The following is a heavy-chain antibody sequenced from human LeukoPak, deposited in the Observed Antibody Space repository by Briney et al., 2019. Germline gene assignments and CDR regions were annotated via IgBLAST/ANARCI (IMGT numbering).Heavy chain of an antibody. V-gene: IGHV3-23*01. J-gene: IGHJ4*02. CDR2: ISGSGDST. CDR1: GFTVSSNY. Sequence: GGSLRLSCAASGFTVSSNYMSWVRQAPGKGLEWVSAISGSGDSTYYADSVKGRFTISRDNSKNTLYLQMNSLRAEDTAVYYCAKGVVVVAAKYYFDYWGQGTLVTVSS. CDR3: AKGVVVVAAKYYFDY. D-gene: IGHD2-15*01.